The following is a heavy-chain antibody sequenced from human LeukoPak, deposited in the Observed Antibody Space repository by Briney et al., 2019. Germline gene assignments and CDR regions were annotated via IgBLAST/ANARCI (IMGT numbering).Heavy chain of an antibody. J-gene: IGHJ3*02. D-gene: IGHD1-7*01. CDR2: INLNGNDK. CDR1: GFSFSSFW. V-gene: IGHV3-7*01. Sequence: GGSLRLSCAASGFSFSSFWMAWVRQAPGKGLEWVANINLNGNDKYYVDSVKGRFTISRGNAKNSLSLQMNSLRAEDTAVYYCARDATGSTRDIWGQGTMVTVSS. CDR3: ARDATGSTRDI.